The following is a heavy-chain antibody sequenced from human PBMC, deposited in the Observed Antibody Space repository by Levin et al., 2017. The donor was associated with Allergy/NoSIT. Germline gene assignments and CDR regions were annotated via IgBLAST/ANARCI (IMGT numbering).Heavy chain of an antibody. J-gene: IGHJ3*01. V-gene: IGHV3-23*01. D-gene: IGHD3-22*01. CDR3: ARFARPAGVYDSSDSFDV. CDR1: GFTFSNYA. CDR2: FRDSRST. Sequence: GGSLRLSCAASGFTFSNYAMSWVRQAPGKGLEYVSGFRDSRSTYYADSVNGRFTVSRDNSNNVFYLQGNSQRPEDPALYYCARFARPAGVYDSSDSFDVWGPGTMVTVSS.